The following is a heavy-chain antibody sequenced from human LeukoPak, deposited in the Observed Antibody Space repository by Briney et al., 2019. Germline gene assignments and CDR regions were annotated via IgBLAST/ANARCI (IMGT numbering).Heavy chain of an antibody. CDR2: IESKTDGGTT. CDR1: GFSFSDAW. V-gene: IGHV3-15*04. Sequence: PGGSLRLSCAASGFSFSDAWMSWVRQIPGKGLEWVGRIESKTDGGTTDYAAPVKGRFTISRDNPKNTLYLQMNSLRAEDTAVYYCAKIDGHFDYWGQGTLVTVSS. D-gene: IGHD5-24*01. J-gene: IGHJ4*02. CDR3: AKIDGHFDY.